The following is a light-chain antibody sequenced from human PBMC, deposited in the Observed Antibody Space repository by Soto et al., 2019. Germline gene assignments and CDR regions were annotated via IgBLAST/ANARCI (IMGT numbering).Light chain of an antibody. J-gene: IGKJ4*01. CDR1: QAIRSTS. CDR3: QQRSNWLT. CDR2: DAS. Sequence: EIVLTQSPGTLSLSPGEGATLSCRASQAIRSTSLVWYQKKPGQAPRLLMYDASNRATGIPARFSGSGPGTDFTLTISSLEPEDFAVYYCQQRSNWLTFGGGTKVDIK. V-gene: IGKV3D-11*01.